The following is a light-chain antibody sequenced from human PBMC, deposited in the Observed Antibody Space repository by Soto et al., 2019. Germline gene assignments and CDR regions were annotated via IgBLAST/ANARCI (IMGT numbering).Light chain of an antibody. J-gene: IGKJ1*01. V-gene: IGKV3-11*01. CDR1: QSVSSY. CDR3: QQRSNWPRWT. CDR2: DAS. Sequence: EIVLTQSPATLSLSPGERATLSCRASQSVSSYLAWYQQKPGQAPRLLIYDASNRATGIPARFSGSGSGTDFTVTISSLEPEDFAVYYCQQRSNWPRWTVGQGTKVEIK.